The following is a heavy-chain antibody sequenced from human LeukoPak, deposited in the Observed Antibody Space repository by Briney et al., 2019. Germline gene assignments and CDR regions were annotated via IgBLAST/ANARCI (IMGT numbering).Heavy chain of an antibody. V-gene: IGHV4-38-2*02. CDR3: ARSRGRLAQLDY. D-gene: IGHD1-1*01. J-gene: IGHJ4*02. CDR1: GSSISSGYY. Sequence: SETLSLTCTVSGSSISSGYYWDWIRQPPGKGLEWIGSLYHSGNTYYNPSLKSRVTISVDTSKNQFSLKLRSVTAADTAVYYRARSRGRLAQLDYWGQGTLVTVSS. CDR2: LYHSGNT.